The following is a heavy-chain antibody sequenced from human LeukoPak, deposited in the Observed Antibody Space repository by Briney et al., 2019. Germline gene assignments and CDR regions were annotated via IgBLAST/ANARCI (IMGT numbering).Heavy chain of an antibody. Sequence: GGSLRLSCAASGFTFSSYSMNWVRQAPGKGLEWVSYISSSSSSKYYADSVKGRFTTSRDNAENSLYLQMNSLRDEDTAVYYCARNRVGATAGRYYYGMDVWGQGTTVTVSS. CDR3: ARNRVGATAGRYYYGMDV. D-gene: IGHD1-26*01. V-gene: IGHV3-48*02. CDR1: GFTFSSYS. CDR2: ISSSSSSK. J-gene: IGHJ6*02.